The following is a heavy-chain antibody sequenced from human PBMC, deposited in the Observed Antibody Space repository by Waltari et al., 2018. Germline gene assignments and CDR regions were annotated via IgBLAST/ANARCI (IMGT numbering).Heavy chain of an antibody. Sequence: QVQLQESGPGLVKPSETLSLTCTVSGGSISSYYWSWIRQPPGKGLEWIGYIDYSGSTNYNPSLKSRVTISVDTSKNQFSLKLSSVTAADTAVYYCARSPGGRYTYYYYMDVWGKGTTVTISS. CDR3: ARSPGGRYTYYYYMDV. CDR2: IDYSGST. CDR1: GGSISSYY. J-gene: IGHJ6*03. V-gene: IGHV4-59*01. D-gene: IGHD1-26*01.